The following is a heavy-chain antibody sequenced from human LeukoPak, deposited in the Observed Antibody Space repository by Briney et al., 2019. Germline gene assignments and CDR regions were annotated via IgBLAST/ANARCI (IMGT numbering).Heavy chain of an antibody. CDR1: GFTFSTSP. CDR2: ISHDGSTK. Sequence: PGRSLRLSCAASGFTFSTSPLHWVRQSPGKGLEWVAIISHDGSTKFYANSVKGRFTISRDNSKHTLFLQMTSLRADDTALYYCARIGLTEPYDPTGSKVDSWGQGTLVTVSS. V-gene: IGHV3-30-3*01. CDR3: ARIGLTEPYDPTGSKVDS. J-gene: IGHJ4*02. D-gene: IGHD5-12*01.